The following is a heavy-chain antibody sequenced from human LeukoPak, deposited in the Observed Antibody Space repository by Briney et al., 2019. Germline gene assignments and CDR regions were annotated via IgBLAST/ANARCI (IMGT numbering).Heavy chain of an antibody. CDR1: GGSFSGYY. Sequence: NPSETLSLTCAVYGGSFSGYYWSWIRQPPGKGLEWIGEINHSGSTNYNPSLKSRVTISVDTSKNQFSLKLSSVTAADTAVYYCASAGSGWHTNFDYWGQGTLVTVSS. CDR3: ASAGSGWHTNFDY. J-gene: IGHJ4*02. V-gene: IGHV4-34*01. CDR2: INHSGST. D-gene: IGHD6-19*01.